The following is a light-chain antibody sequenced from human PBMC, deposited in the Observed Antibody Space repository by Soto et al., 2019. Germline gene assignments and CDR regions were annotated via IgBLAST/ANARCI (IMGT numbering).Light chain of an antibody. CDR3: QKYNSAPLT. Sequence: DIQMTQSPASLSVSVGDRVTISCRASQCIRNYLAWYQQKPGNGPKLLIYAASTLQAGVPSRFSGSGSETDFTITISSPQPEDVATYQRQKYNSAPLTFGGGTKVEIK. CDR1: QCIRNY. CDR2: AAS. J-gene: IGKJ4*01. V-gene: IGKV1-27*01.